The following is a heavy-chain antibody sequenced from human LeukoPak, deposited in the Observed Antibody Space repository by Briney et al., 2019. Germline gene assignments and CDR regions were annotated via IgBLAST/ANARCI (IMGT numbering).Heavy chain of an antibody. CDR2: ISGYNGNT. CDR1: DYTFTSYG. D-gene: IGHD4-11*01. V-gene: IGHV1-18*01. J-gene: IGHJ4*02. CDR3: ARAGYSNYGDY. Sequence: GASLKVSCKASDYTFTSYGISWVRQAPGQGLEWMGWISGYNGNTDYAQKVQGRVTMTTDTSTSTAYMELRSLRSDDTAVYYCARAGYSNYGDYWGQGTLVTVSS.